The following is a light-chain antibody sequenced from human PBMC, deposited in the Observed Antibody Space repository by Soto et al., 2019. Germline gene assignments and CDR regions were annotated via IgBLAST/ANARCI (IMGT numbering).Light chain of an antibody. CDR2: DAS. J-gene: IGKJ1*01. CDR3: QQRSNWPLT. CDR1: PSVSTY. V-gene: IGKV3-11*01. Sequence: EIVLTQSPAPLSLSPGDIATLSCRARPSVSTYFAWYQQKPGQPPRLLIYDASNRATGIPARFSGSGSGTDFTLTISSLEPEDFAVYYCQQRSNWPLTFGQGTKVEIK.